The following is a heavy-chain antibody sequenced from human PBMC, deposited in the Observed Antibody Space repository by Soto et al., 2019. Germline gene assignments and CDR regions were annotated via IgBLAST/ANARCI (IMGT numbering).Heavy chain of an antibody. D-gene: IGHD5-18*01. CDR3: ATKRLGYGYIEDY. J-gene: IGHJ4*02. CDR2: IYYSGST. Sequence: PSETLSLTCTVSGGSISSYYWSWIRQPPGKGLEWIGYIYYSGSTNYNPSLKSRVTISVDTSKNQFSLKLSSVTAADTAVYYWATKRLGYGYIEDYWGQGTLVTVSS. V-gene: IGHV4-59*01. CDR1: GGSISSYY.